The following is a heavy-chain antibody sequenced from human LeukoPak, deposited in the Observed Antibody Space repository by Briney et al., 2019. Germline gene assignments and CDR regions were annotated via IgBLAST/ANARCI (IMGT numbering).Heavy chain of an antibody. D-gene: IGHD6-19*01. CDR2: TYYRSKWYD. J-gene: IGHJ5*01. CDR3: ARDLGTSGWYTFDF. CDR1: GDSVSSKNGA. V-gene: IGHV6-1*01. Sequence: SQTLSLTCAISGDSVSSKNGAWNWIRQSPSGGLEWLGRTYYRSKWYDEYADSVKGRVTNSPDTSKNQFSLHVYSVTPEDTAVYYCARDLGTSGWYTFDFWGQGTLVTVSS.